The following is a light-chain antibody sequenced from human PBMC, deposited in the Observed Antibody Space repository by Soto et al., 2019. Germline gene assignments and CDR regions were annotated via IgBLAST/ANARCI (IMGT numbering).Light chain of an antibody. J-gene: IGKJ1*01. CDR3: EQYNNWPWT. V-gene: IGKV3-15*01. CDR2: GAS. Sequence: TRCSAPRSVCLWGRASLSWLPGQSIGDTLAWYQQEPGQAPWLRIYGASSRFTGFPARFRGSGSGTDFTLTISSLQSDDFAVYYCEQYNNWPWTFGQGTKVDIK. CDR1: QSIGDT.